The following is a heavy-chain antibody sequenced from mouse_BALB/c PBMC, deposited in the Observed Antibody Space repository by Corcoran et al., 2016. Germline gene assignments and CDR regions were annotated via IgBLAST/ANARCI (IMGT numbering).Heavy chain of an antibody. CDR1: GYTLTHYG. CDR3: ARSYDSFAY. J-gene: IGHJ3*01. D-gene: IGHD2-4*01. Sequence: QIQLVQSGPELKKPGETVKISCKASGYTLTHYGMNWVKQAPGKGLKWMGWINTYTGEPTYADDFKGRFAFSLETSASTAYLQINNLKNEDMATYFCARSYDSFAYWGQGTLVTVSA. V-gene: IGHV9-1*02. CDR2: INTYTGEP.